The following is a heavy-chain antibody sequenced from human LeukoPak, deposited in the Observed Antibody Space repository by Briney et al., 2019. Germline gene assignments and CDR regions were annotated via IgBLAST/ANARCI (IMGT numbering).Heavy chain of an antibody. Sequence: SQSLSLTCAISGDSVSSNSAAWNWIRQSPSRGLEWLGRTYYRSKWYNDYAVSVKSRITINPDTSKNQFSLQLNSVTPEDTAVYYCARTKRYFDWQPFDYWGQGTLVTVSS. CDR1: GDSVSSNSAA. J-gene: IGHJ4*02. CDR3: ARTKRYFDWQPFDY. V-gene: IGHV6-1*01. D-gene: IGHD3-9*01. CDR2: TYYRSKWYN.